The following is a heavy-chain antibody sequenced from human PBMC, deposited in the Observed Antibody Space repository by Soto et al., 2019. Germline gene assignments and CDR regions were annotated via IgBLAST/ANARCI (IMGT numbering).Heavy chain of an antibody. Sequence: EVQLVESGGGLVQPGGSLRLSCEAPGLAVNYMSWVRQAPGKGLEWLSVIYSGGSTYYADSVRGRFIISRDKSKNTLYLQMNSLRVEDTALYYCAIDGSDHWGQGTLVTVSS. J-gene: IGHJ4*02. CDR2: IYSGGST. D-gene: IGHD2-2*03. CDR3: AIDGSDH. CDR1: GLAVNY. V-gene: IGHV3-66*01.